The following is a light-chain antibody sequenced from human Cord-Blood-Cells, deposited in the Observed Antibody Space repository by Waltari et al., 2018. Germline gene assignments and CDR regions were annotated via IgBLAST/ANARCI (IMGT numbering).Light chain of an antibody. Sequence: QAVVTQEPSLTVSPGGTVTPTCGSSTGAVTSGHYPYWFQQTPGQAPRSLIYDTSNKHSWPPARFSGSLLGGKAALPLSGAQPEDEAEYYCLLSYSGARVFGGGTKLAVL. CDR2: DTS. V-gene: IGLV7-46*01. CDR1: TGAVTSGHY. J-gene: IGLJ2*01. CDR3: LLSYSGARV.